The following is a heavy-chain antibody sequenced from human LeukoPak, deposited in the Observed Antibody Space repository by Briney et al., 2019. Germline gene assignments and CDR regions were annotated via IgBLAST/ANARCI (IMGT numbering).Heavy chain of an antibody. J-gene: IGHJ4*02. D-gene: IGHD3-16*02. CDR2: ISYRGST. Sequence: SETLSLTCTVSGGSTSSDHWSWIRQPPEKGLEWIGCISYRGSTNYNPPLKSRVTISIDTSKRHFSLKLTSVTAADTAVYYCARGRGLGVITPYSDSWGQGTLVTVSS. V-gene: IGHV4-59*08. CDR3: ARGRGLGVITPYSDS. CDR1: GGSTSSDH.